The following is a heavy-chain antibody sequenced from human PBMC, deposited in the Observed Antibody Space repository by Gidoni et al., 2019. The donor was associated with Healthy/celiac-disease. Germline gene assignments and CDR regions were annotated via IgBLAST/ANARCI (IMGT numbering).Heavy chain of an antibody. CDR2: IYYSGST. D-gene: IGHD2-15*01. CDR3: ARENCSGGSCYSGFDY. V-gene: IGHV4-30-4*01. CDR1: GGSISSGDYY. J-gene: IGHJ4*02. Sequence: QVQLQESGPGLVKPSQTLSLTCTVSGGSISSGDYYWSWIRPPPGKGLEWIGYIYYSGSTYYNPSLKSRVTISVDTSKNQFSLKLSSVTAADTAVYYCARENCSGGSCYSGFDYWGQGTLVTVSS.